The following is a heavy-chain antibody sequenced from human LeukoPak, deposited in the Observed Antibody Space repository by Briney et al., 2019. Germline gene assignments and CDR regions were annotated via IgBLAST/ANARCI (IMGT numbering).Heavy chain of an antibody. Sequence: GGSLRLSCAASGFAVSANYMNWVRQAPGKGLEWVSVLYSDGTTYYADSVRARFTISSDNFKNMLYLQMNSLRAEDTAVYYCARLPAYYYGMDVWGQGTTVTVSS. V-gene: IGHV3-66*04. CDR1: GFAVSANY. CDR3: ARLPAYYYGMDV. CDR2: LYSDGTT. J-gene: IGHJ6*02.